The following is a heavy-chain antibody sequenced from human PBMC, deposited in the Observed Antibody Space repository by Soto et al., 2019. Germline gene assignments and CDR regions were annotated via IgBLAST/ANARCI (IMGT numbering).Heavy chain of an antibody. V-gene: IGHV1-3*01. D-gene: IGHD3-10*01. CDR1: GYTFTNYA. J-gene: IGHJ6*02. CDR3: ERDWRAWFGELSRYYYYYYGMDV. CDR2: INSGNGNT. Sequence: ASVKVSCKASGYTFTNYAIHWVRQAPGQRLEWMGWINSGNGNTEYSQKFQGRVTITRDTSATSAYMEQSSLRSEDTTVYYCERDWRAWFGELSRYYYYYYGMDVWGQGTTVTVSS.